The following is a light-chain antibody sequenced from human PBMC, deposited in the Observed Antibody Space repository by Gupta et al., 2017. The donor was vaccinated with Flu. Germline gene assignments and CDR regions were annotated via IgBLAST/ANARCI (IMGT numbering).Light chain of an antibody. Sequence: NFMLTQPHSVSESPGKTVTISCTRSSGSIATNYVQWYQQPTGSSHKNVRVDDIQRPSEAPDRFSGFFDSAANSASPQPPGLKAEDEADYFCPSPDSLSSVGVFGGGTKLTVL. CDR3: PSPDSLSSVGV. V-gene: IGLV6-57*01. CDR2: DDI. CDR1: SGSIATNY. J-gene: IGLJ3*02.